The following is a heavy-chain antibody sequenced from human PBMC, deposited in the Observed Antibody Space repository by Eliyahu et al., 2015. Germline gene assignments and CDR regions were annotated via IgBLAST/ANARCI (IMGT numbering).Heavy chain of an antibody. CDR1: GFTFRSYS. CDR3: ARVRIAAAGTGGDY. J-gene: IGHJ4*02. V-gene: IGHV3-21*01. CDR2: ISSSSSYI. D-gene: IGHD6-13*01. Sequence: VQLVESGGGLVKPGGSLRLSCXASGFTFRSYSMNWGRQGPGKGLEWVSSISSSSSYIYYADSVKGRFTISRDNAKNSLYLQMNSLRAEDTAVYYCARVRIAAAGTGGDYWGQGTLVTVSS.